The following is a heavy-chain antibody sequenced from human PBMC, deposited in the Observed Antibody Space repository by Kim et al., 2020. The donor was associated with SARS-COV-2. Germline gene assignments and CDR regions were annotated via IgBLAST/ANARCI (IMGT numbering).Heavy chain of an antibody. V-gene: IGHV4-39*01. CDR2: IYYSGST. J-gene: IGHJ4*02. D-gene: IGHD4-17*01. CDR1: GGSISSSSYY. Sequence: SETLSLTCTVSGGSISSSSYYWGWIRQHPGKGLEWIGSIYYSGSTYYNPSLKSRVTISVDTSKNQFSLKLSSVTAADTAVYYCARLTMTTVDYWGQGTLV. CDR3: ARLTMTTVDY.